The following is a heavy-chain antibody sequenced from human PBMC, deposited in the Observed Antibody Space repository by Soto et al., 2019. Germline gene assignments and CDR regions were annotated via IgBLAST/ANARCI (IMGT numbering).Heavy chain of an antibody. V-gene: IGHV3-21*01. CDR2: ISSSSSYI. D-gene: IGHD6-13*01. J-gene: IGHJ6*02. Sequence: PGGSLRLSCAASGFTFSSYSMNWVRQAPGKGLEWVSSISSSSSYIYYADSVKGRFTISRDNAKNSLYLQMNSLRAEDTAVYYCARDSSSWYAYYYYYGMDVWGQGTTATVPS. CDR1: GFTFSSYS. CDR3: ARDSSSWYAYYYYYGMDV.